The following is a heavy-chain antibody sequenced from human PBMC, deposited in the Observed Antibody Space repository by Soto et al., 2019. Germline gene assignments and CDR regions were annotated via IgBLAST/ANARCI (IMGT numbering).Heavy chain of an antibody. CDR3: ARARAKCGGDCPEYFQQ. V-gene: IGHV3-30-3*01. CDR1: GFTFSSYA. CDR2: ISYDGNNK. J-gene: IGHJ1*01. D-gene: IGHD2-21*02. Sequence: GGSLRLSCAASGFTFSSYAMHWVRQAPGKGLEWVAVISYDGNNKYYADSVKGRFTISRDNSKNTLYLQMNSLRAEDTAVYYCARARAKCGGDCPEYFQQWGPGTMLTV.